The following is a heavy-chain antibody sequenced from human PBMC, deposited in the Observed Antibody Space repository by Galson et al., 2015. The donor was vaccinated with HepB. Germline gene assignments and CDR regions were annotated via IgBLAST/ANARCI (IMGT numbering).Heavy chain of an antibody. CDR1: GGSFSGYY. J-gene: IGHJ4*02. Sequence: SETLSLTCAVYGGSFSGYYWSWIRQPPGKGLEWIGEINHSGSTNYNPSLKSRVTISVDTSKNQFSLKLSSVTAADTAVYYCARGYRSRGGSSGWYLTFRYWGQGTLVTVSS. V-gene: IGHV4-34*01. CDR3: ARGYRSRGGSSGWYLTFRY. D-gene: IGHD6-19*01. CDR2: INHSGST.